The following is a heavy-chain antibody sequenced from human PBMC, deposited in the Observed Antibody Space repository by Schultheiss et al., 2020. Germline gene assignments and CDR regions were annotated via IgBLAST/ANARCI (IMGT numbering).Heavy chain of an antibody. CDR2: IYWDDDK. V-gene: IGHV2-5*02. D-gene: IGHD3-22*01. Sequence: GPTLVKPTQTLTLTCTFSGFSLSTSGVGVGWIRQPPGKALEWLALIYWDDDKRYSPSLKSRLTITKDTSKNQVVLTMTNMDPVDTDTYYCAHVSYYYDSSGYSHYFDYWGQGTLVTVSS. CDR1: GFSLSTSGVG. J-gene: IGHJ4*02. CDR3: AHVSYYYDSSGYSHYFDY.